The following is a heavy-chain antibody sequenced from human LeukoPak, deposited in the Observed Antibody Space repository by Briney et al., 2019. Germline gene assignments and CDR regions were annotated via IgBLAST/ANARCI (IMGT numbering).Heavy chain of an antibody. J-gene: IGHJ4*02. D-gene: IGHD6-19*01. CDR2: IYYSGST. CDR1: GGSISSSSYY. CDR3: ARVAPLSYSSGWYESQYYFDY. Sequence: PSETLSLTCTVSGGSISSSSYYWGWIRQPPGKGLEWIGSIYYSGSTYYNPSLKSRVTISVDTSKNQFSLKLSSVTAADTAVYYCARVAPLSYSSGWYESQYYFDYWGQGTLVTVSS. V-gene: IGHV4-39*07.